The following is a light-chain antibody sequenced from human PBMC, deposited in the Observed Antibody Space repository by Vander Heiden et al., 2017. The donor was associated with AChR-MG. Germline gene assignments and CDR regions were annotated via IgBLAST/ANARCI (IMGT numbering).Light chain of an antibody. Sequence: SPALTQDPTVSVALGKTVRITCQGDSLTTYHASWYRQQPGQAPALVIYGKNNRPSGIPGRFSGSTSGDTASLTITGAQAEDEADYYCASRDNSGKRFVFGTGTKVTVV. CDR3: ASRDNSGKRFV. J-gene: IGLJ1*01. CDR2: GKN. V-gene: IGLV3-19*01. CDR1: SLTTYH.